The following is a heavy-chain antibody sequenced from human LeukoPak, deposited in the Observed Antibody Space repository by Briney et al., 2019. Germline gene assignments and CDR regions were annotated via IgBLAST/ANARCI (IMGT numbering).Heavy chain of an antibody. CDR1: GGSISSGRFY. D-gene: IGHD5-18*01. Sequence: SQTLSLTCTVSGGSISSGRFYLNWIRQSAGRGLEWIGRIYTSGNTNYNPSLKSRVTISVDTSKNQFSLKLSSVTATDTAVYYCSRQGRGYSYNFDYWGQGTLVTVSS. V-gene: IGHV4-61*02. CDR2: IYTSGNT. J-gene: IGHJ4*02. CDR3: SRQGRGYSYNFDY.